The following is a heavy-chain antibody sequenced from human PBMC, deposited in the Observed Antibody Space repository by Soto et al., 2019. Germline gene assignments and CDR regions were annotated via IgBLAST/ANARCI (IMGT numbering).Heavy chain of an antibody. D-gene: IGHD5-12*01. CDR3: ARGAVATTFDY. CDR1: GFTFNNYN. Sequence: SLRLSCAASGFTFNNYNMNWVRQAPGRGLEWVSSISTSSSAIYYADSVKGRFTISRDNAKDSLYLQMNSLRTEDTAVYYCARGAVATTFDYWGQGTRVTVSS. J-gene: IGHJ4*02. V-gene: IGHV3-21*01. CDR2: ISTSSSAI.